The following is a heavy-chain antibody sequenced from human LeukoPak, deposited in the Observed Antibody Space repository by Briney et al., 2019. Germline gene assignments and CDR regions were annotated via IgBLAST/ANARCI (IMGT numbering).Heavy chain of an antibody. D-gene: IGHD2-2*01. V-gene: IGHV1-8*01. J-gene: IGHJ3*02. CDR1: GYTFTSYD. CDR3: ASRRSAAADAFDI. Sequence: ASVKVSCKASGYTFTSYDINWVRQATGQGLEWMGWMNPNSGNTGYAQKFQGRVTMTRNTFISTAYMELSSLRSEDTAVYYCASRRSAAADAFDIWGQGTMVTVSS. CDR2: MNPNSGNT.